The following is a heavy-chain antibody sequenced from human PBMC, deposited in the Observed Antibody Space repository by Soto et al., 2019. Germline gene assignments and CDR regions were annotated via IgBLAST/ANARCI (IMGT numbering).Heavy chain of an antibody. CDR2: IMPTVDSA. Sequence: QVQLVQSGAEVKTPGSSVNVSCKASGGTLSDYAISWVRQAPGQGLEWMGGIMPTVDSANYAQNFQGRLTISADESTSTANVELSSLRSDDTAVYYCAVAAVREIMAQESSGMAVWGQGTTVIVSS. V-gene: IGHV1-69*01. CDR1: GGTLSDYA. J-gene: IGHJ6*02. D-gene: IGHD3-10*01. CDR3: AVAAVREIMAQESSGMAV.